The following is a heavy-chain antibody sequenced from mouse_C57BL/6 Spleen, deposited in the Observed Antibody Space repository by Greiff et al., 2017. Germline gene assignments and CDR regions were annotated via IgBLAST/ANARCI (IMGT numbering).Heavy chain of an antibody. CDR2: IRNKANGYTT. Sequence: EVHLVESGGGLVQPGGSLSLSCAASGFTFTDYYMSWVRQPPGKALEWLGFIRNKANGYTTEYSASVKGRFTISRDNSQSILYLQMNALRAEDSATYYCARSGEYDYDRYAMDYWGQGTSVTVSS. V-gene: IGHV7-3*01. D-gene: IGHD2-4*01. J-gene: IGHJ4*01. CDR3: ARSGEYDYDRYAMDY. CDR1: GFTFTDYY.